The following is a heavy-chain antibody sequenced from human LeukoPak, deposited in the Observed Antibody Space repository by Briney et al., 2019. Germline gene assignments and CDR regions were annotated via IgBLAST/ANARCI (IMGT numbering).Heavy chain of an antibody. CDR2: IWYDGSNK. CDR3: ARDLDLYCSGGRCYPSHFDY. CDR1: GFTFSTYG. J-gene: IGHJ4*02. V-gene: IGHV3-33*01. D-gene: IGHD2-15*01. Sequence: GGSLRLSCAASGFTFSTYGMHWVRQAPGKGLEWVAVIWYDGSNKYADSVKGRFTISRDNSKNTLYLQMNSLRVEDTAVYYCARDLDLYCSGGRCYPSHFDYWGQGTLVTVSS.